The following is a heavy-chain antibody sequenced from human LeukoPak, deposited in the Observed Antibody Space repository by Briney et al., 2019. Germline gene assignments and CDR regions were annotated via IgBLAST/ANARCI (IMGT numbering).Heavy chain of an antibody. J-gene: IGHJ5*02. CDR3: ARADFIDAGPYLIGP. CDR1: GYSFTDYY. Sequence: ASVKVSCKTSGYSFTDYYIHWVRQAPGQGLEWMGWINTKSGRTSSARKFQGRVTMIRDPSITTVYMDMAWLTSDDTAIYFCARADFIDAGPYLIGPWGQGTLVTVSS. V-gene: IGHV1-2*02. D-gene: IGHD3-3*01. CDR2: INTKSGRT.